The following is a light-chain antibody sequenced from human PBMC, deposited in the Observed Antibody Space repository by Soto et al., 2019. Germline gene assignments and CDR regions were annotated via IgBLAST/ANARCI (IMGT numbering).Light chain of an antibody. CDR2: GAS. J-gene: IGKJ4*01. CDR1: QSISSW. CDR3: QQYDSYSGLT. V-gene: IGKV1-5*03. Sequence: DIQMTQSPSTLSASVGDRVTITCRASQSISSWLAWYQQKPGKDPKLLIYGASSLDSGVPSRFSGSGSGTEFTLTISSLQPDDFATYYCQQYDSYSGLTFGGGTKVEIK.